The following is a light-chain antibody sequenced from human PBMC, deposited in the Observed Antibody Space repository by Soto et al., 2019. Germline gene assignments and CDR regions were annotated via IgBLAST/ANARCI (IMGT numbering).Light chain of an antibody. Sequence: EIVMTQSPATLSVSPGGRATLSCRASQTVSSNLAWYQQKPGQAPRLLIYGASTGATGIPARFSGSGSGTEFTLSISSLQSEDFAVYYCQQYNNWPLTFGGGTKVDIK. CDR1: QTVSSN. J-gene: IGKJ4*01. V-gene: IGKV3-15*01. CDR2: GAS. CDR3: QQYNNWPLT.